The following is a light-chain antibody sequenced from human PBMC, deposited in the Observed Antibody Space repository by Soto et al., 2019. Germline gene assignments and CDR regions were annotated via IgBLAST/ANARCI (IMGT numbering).Light chain of an antibody. Sequence: QSALTQPPSASGSPGQSVTISCTGTSSDIGGYNYVSWYQQHPGKAPKVMIFEVSKRPSGVPDRFSASKSGNTASLTVSGLQAEDEADYYCSSYGGSNNLVFGGGTKLTVL. CDR1: SSDIGGYNY. V-gene: IGLV2-8*01. CDR3: SSYGGSNNLV. J-gene: IGLJ2*01. CDR2: EVS.